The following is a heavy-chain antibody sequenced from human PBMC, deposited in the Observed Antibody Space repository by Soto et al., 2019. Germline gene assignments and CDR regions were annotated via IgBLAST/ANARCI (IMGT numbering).Heavy chain of an antibody. CDR1: GGSFSGYY. V-gene: IGHV4-34*01. CDR2: INHSGST. J-gene: IGHJ4*02. Sequence: SETLSLTCAVYGGSFSGYYWSWIRQPPGKGLEWIGEINHSGSTNYNPSLKSRVTISVDTSKNQFSLKLSSVTAADTAVYYCASPYSSSSFGFDYWGQGTLVT. D-gene: IGHD6-6*01. CDR3: ASPYSSSSFGFDY.